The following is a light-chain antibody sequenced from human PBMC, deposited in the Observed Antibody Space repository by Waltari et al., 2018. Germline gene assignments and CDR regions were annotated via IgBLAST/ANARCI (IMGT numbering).Light chain of an antibody. CDR3: QQYYNSTYT. CDR2: KSF. V-gene: IGKV1-5*03. J-gene: IGKJ2*01. CDR1: QSISNC. Sequence: IQMTQSPSTLSASVGHRVTITCRASQSISNCLAWYQQKAGNAPKVLIYKSFSLQSGVPSRFSGSGSETEITLTISSLQPDEFATYYCQQYYNSTYTFGQGTTLEI.